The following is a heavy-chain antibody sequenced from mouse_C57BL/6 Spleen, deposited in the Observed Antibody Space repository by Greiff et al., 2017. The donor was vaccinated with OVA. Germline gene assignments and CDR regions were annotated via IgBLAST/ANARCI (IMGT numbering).Heavy chain of an antibody. V-gene: IGHV1-4*01. J-gene: IGHJ2*01. CDR3: ARWRDGGLYYGDY. D-gene: IGHD1-1*01. CDR2: INPSSGST. Sequence: QVQLQQSGAELARPGASVKMSCKASGYTFTSYTMHWVKQRPGQGLEWIGYINPSSGSTKYNQKFKDKATLTADKSSSTAYMQLSSLTSEDSAVYYCARWRDGGLYYGDYWGQGTTLTVSS. CDR1: GYTFTSYT.